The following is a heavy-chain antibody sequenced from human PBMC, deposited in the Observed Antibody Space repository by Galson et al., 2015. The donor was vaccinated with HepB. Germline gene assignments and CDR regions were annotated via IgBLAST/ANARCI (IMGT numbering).Heavy chain of an antibody. CDR2: ISWSSGRI. D-gene: IGHD3-16*01. J-gene: IGHJ4*02. CDR1: GFTFDDYA. V-gene: IGHV3-9*01. CDR3: AKATEGFVGVFDL. Sequence: SLRLSCAASGFTFDDYAMHWVRQTPGKGLEWVSGISWSSGRIGYADSVKGRFTISRDNAKNSLYLQMNTLRGEDTALYFCAKATEGFVGVFDLWGQGTLVTVSS.